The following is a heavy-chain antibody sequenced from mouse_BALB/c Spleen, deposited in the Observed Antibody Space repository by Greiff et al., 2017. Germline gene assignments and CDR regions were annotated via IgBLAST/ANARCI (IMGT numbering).Heavy chain of an antibody. Sequence: VQLVESGPGLLAPSQSLSITCTVSGFSFTGFGVNWVRQPPGTGLEWLGMIWGNGSTDYNSALKSRLSISKDNSKIQVFLKMDSLQTDDTIRYYRARDRNSDSAMDYWGQGTPVTVSS. J-gene: IGHJ4*01. CDR2: IWGNGST. V-gene: IGHV2-6-7*01. CDR3: ARDRNSDSAMDY. CDR1: GFSFTGFG.